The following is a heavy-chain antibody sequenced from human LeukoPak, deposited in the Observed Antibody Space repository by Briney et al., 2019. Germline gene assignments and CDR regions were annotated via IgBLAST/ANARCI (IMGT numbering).Heavy chain of an antibody. Sequence: SQTLSLTCAVSGGSISSGGYPWSWIRPPPGKGLEWIGYIYHSGSPYHNPSLKSRVTISVDRSKKQFSLKLSSVTAADTAVYYCAGAKNAPVTGYYYYYYGMDVWGQGTTVTVSS. CDR2: IYHSGSP. V-gene: IGHV4-30-2*01. CDR3: AGAKNAPVTGYYYYYYGMDV. J-gene: IGHJ6*02. D-gene: IGHD4-4*01. CDR1: GGSISSGGYP.